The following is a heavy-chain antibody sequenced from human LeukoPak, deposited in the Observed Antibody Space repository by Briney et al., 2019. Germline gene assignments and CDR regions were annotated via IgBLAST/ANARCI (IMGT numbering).Heavy chain of an antibody. CDR2: ISYDGSNK. J-gene: IGHJ4*02. V-gene: IGHV3-30*04. D-gene: IGHD3-22*01. CDR3: ARDNGSGYYLKQIDY. CDR1: GFTFSSYA. Sequence: GGSLRLSCAASGFTFSSYAMHWVRQAPGKGLEWVAVISYDGSNKYYADSVKGRFTISRDNSKNTLYLQMNSLRDEDTDVYYCARDNGSGYYLKQIDYWGQGTLVTVSS.